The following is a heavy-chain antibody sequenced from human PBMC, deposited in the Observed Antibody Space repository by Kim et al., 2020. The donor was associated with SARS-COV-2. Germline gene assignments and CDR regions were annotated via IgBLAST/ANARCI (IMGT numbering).Heavy chain of an antibody. CDR3: ARDPLDYYGMDV. V-gene: IGHV6-1*01. D-gene: IGHD1-1*01. J-gene: IGHJ6*02. Sequence: DYAVSVGGRVTISPDTSKNQFSLHLNSVTPEDPAVYYCARDPLDYYGMDVWGQGTTVTVSS.